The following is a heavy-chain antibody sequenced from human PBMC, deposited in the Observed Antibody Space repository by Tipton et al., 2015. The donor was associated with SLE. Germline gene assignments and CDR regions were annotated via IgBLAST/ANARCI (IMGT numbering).Heavy chain of an antibody. J-gene: IGHJ4*02. V-gene: IGHV4-39*01. Sequence: TLSLTCTVSGGSISSISYYWGWIRQPPGLGLEWIGGFDYSGSTYYYPSLKSRVTISVDTSKNQFSLKLSSVTAADTAVYYCARGGSSDYDFWGGCLYFDYWGQGTLVTVAS. CDR3: ARGGSSDYDFWGGCLYFDY. D-gene: IGHD3-3*01. CDR2: FDYSGST. CDR1: GGSISSISYY.